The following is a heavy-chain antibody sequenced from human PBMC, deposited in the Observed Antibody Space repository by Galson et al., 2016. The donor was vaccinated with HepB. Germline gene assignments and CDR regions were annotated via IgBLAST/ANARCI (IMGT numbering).Heavy chain of an antibody. CDR3: ARTLGYGMYNWFDP. V-gene: IGHV1-18*01. D-gene: IGHD5-18*01. J-gene: IGHJ5*02. CDR2: ISGYNGYT. CDR1: GYTFTSYG. Sequence: SCKASGYTFTSYGISWVRQAPGQGLEWMGWISGYNGYTNYAQRLQGRVTMTTDTSTSTAYMELRSLRSDDTALYYCARTLGYGMYNWFDPWGQGTLVTVSS.